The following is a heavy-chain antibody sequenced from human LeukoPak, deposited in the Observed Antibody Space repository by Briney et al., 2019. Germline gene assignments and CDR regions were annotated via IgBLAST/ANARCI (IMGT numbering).Heavy chain of an antibody. Sequence: PGGSLRLSCAASGFTFSSYAMHWVRQAPAKGLEWVAVISYDGSNKYYADSVKGRFTISRDNSKNTLYLQMNSLRAEDTAVYYCARVSYDILTGFEPGGFDYWGQGTLVTVSS. CDR3: ARVSYDILTGFEPGGFDY. V-gene: IGHV3-30-3*01. J-gene: IGHJ4*02. D-gene: IGHD3-9*01. CDR2: ISYDGSNK. CDR1: GFTFSSYA.